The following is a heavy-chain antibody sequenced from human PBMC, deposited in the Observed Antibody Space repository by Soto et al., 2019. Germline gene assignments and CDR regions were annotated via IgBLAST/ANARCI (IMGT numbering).Heavy chain of an antibody. D-gene: IGHD3-10*01. CDR1: GGSISSYY. V-gene: IGHV4-59*01. CDR3: ARGVNYYGSGGYYLDY. Sequence: QVQLQESGPGLVKPSETLSLTCTVSGGSISSYYWSWIRQPPGKGLEWIGYIYYSGSTNYNPSLKSLGTISVDTSKNHFTLKLSSVTAADTAVYYCARGVNYYGSGGYYLDYWGQGTLVTASS. CDR2: IYYSGST. J-gene: IGHJ4*02.